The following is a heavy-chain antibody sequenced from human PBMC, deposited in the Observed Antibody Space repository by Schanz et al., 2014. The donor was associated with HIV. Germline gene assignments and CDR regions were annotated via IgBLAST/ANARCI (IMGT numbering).Heavy chain of an antibody. V-gene: IGHV1-69*06. CDR3: ARWGRGCSGGSCYWGYYGMDV. Sequence: QVQLVQSGAEVKKPGSSVKVSCKASGGTFNIYGISWVRQAPGQGLEWMGGFIPVFGTANYAQKFQGRVTMTTDTSTNTAYMELRRLRSDDTAVYYCARWGRGCSGGSCYWGYYGMDVWGQGTMVTVSS. J-gene: IGHJ6*02. D-gene: IGHD2-15*01. CDR2: FIPVFGTA. CDR1: GGTFNIYG.